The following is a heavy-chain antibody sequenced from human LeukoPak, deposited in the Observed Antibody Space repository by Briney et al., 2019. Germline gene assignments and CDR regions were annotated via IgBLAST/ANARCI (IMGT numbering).Heavy chain of an antibody. V-gene: IGHV4-38-2*01. D-gene: IGHD3-16*01. CDR1: GFSITRGYY. CDR2: IFPSGTTIRNP. CDR3: ARLNGGPFVY. J-gene: IGHJ4*02. Sequence: SQTLSLTCGVSGFSITRGYYWGWIRQPPGKGLEWIGVIFPSGTTIRNPYYNPSLQSRVSISIDTSNNRFSLTLPSVTAADTAVYYCARLNGGPFVYWGQGTLVSVSS.